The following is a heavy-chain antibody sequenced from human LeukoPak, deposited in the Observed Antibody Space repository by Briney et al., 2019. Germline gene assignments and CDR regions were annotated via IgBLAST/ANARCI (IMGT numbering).Heavy chain of an antibody. CDR3: ARLDCSPGSCYFDY. Sequence: PSETLSLTCTVSGGSISSGNYYWGWIRQPPGKGLEWLGNIYYSGSTYYNPSLKGRVTISVVTSKNQFSLNLISVTAADTAVYYCARLDCSPGSCYFDYWGQGTLVTVSS. CDR2: IYYSGST. CDR1: GGSISSGNYY. J-gene: IGHJ4*02. V-gene: IGHV4-39*01. D-gene: IGHD2-15*01.